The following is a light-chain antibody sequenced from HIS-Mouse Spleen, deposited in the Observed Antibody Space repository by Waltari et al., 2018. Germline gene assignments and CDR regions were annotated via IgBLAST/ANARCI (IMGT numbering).Light chain of an antibody. Sequence: QSVLTQPPSASGTPEQRVTISCSGSSSNIGSNYVYWYQQLPGQAPQLLIYRNNQRPSGVPDRFSGSKSGTSASLAISGVRSEDEADYYCAAWDDSLSGPVFGGGTKLTVL. CDR1: SSNIGSNY. J-gene: IGLJ3*02. CDR3: AAWDDSLSGPV. V-gene: IGLV1-47*01. CDR2: RNN.